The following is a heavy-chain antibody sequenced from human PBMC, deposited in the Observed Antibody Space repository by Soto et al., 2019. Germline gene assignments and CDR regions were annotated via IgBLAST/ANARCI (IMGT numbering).Heavy chain of an antibody. CDR3: AKGPTIFGAVISFDYY. Sequence: EVQLVESGGGLVQPGGSLRLSCAASGFTFSDSWMDWVRQAPGKGPEWVANIKQDGSEKNYVDSVKGRFTISRDNSKNTLYLQMSGLRAEDTAVYYCAKGPTIFGAVISFDYY. CDR2: IKQDGSEK. J-gene: IGHJ6*01. V-gene: IGHV3-7*03. D-gene: IGHD3-3*01. CDR1: GFTFSDSW.